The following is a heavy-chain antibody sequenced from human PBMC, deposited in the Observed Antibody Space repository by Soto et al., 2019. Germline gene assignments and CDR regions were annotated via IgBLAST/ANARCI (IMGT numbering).Heavy chain of an antibody. CDR2: IYHSGST. CDR3: ARVPDR. D-gene: IGHD2-2*01. CDR1: GGSMSSGGCS. Sequence: SETLCVRWAVAGGSMSSGGCSWSWIRQPPGKGLEWIGYIYHSGSTYYNPSLKSRVTISVDRSKNQFSLKLSSVTAADTAVYYCARVPDRWGQGTLVTVSS. V-gene: IGHV4-30-2*01. J-gene: IGHJ5*02.